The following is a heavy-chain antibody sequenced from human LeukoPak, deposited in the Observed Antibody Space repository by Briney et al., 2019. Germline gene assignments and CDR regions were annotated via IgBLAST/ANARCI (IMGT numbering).Heavy chain of an antibody. J-gene: IGHJ6*03. CDR3: ARGTTGIAAAGTGSFHYYMDV. Sequence: SETLSLTCAVYGGSFSGYYWSWIRQPPGKGLEWIGEINHSGSTNYNPSLKSRVTISVDTSKNQFSLKLSSVTAVDTAVYYCARGTTGIAAAGTGSFHYYMDVWGKGTTVTVSS. CDR1: GGSFSGYY. D-gene: IGHD6-13*01. V-gene: IGHV4-34*01. CDR2: INHSGST.